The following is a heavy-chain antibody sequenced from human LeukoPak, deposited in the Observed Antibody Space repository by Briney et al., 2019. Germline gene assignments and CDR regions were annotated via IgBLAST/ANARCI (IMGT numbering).Heavy chain of an antibody. J-gene: IGHJ3*02. Sequence: GESLKISCKGSGYSFTNYWIGWVRQMPGKGLEWMGIIYPGDSDTTYKPSIQGQVTISADKSISTAYLQWSSLKASDTAMYYCARSRAETVPVWGSYRHHDAFDIWGQGTMVTVSS. CDR2: IYPGDSDT. CDR3: ARSRAETVPVWGSYRHHDAFDI. D-gene: IGHD3-16*02. V-gene: IGHV5-51*01. CDR1: GYSFTNYW.